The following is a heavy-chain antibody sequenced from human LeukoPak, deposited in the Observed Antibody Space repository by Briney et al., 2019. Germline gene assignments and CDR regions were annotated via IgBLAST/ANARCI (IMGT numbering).Heavy chain of an antibody. CDR3: ARGTPPSSSCYDY. D-gene: IGHD6-13*01. J-gene: IGHJ4*02. V-gene: IGHV4-59*12. CDR1: GGSISSYY. Sequence: SETLSLTCTVPGGSISSYYWSWIRQPPGKGLEWIGSMYYSGSTYYNPSLKSRVTISIDTSKNQFSLKLNSVTAADTAVYYCARGTPPSSSCYDYWGQGTLVTVSS. CDR2: MYYSGST.